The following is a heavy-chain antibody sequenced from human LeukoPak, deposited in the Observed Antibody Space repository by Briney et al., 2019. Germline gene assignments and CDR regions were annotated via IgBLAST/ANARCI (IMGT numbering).Heavy chain of an antibody. CDR1: GGSISSYY. V-gene: IGHV4-59*01. J-gene: IGHJ3*02. D-gene: IGHD2-8*01. CDR3: ATNGDGRADAFDI. CDR2: IYYSGYT. Sequence: SETLSLTCTVSGGSISSYYWSWIRQPPGKGLKWIGNIYYSGYTTYSPSLRSRVTISVDTSKNQFSLKLSSVTAADTAVYYCATNGDGRADAFDIWGQGTMVTVSS.